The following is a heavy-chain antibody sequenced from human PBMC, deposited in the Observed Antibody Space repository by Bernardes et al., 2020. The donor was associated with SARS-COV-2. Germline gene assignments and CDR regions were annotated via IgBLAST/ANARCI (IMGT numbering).Heavy chain of an antibody. D-gene: IGHD2-21*01. V-gene: IGHV4-39*05. CDR2: IYSSGSS. CDR3: AGSSCGIDCYIGGLRSWDYGMDV. J-gene: IGHJ6*02. CDR1: RVSISSSNYY. Sequence: ATPSLTVTFSRVSISSSNYYWGLLRQSPGKGLAWLGSIYSSGSSYYNPSLQSRVRASVDTSKNQFSLRLSFVTAADTAVYYCAGSSCGIDCYIGGLRSWDYGMDVWGQGTTVTVSS.